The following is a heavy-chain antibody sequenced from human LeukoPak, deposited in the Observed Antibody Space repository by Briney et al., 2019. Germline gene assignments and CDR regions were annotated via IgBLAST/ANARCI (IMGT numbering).Heavy chain of an antibody. J-gene: IGHJ4*02. D-gene: IGHD3-22*01. CDR3: AKDYTHYYDSSGYSGPSGY. CDR2: ISGNGGST. V-gene: IGHV3-23*01. Sequence: GGSLRRSCAASVFTFSGYAMSWVPQATGKGLEWVPAISGNGGSTYYADSVKGRFNISRDNSNNTLYLQMNSLRAEDTAVYYCAKDYTHYYDSSGYSGPSGYWGQGTLVTVSS. CDR1: VFTFSGYA.